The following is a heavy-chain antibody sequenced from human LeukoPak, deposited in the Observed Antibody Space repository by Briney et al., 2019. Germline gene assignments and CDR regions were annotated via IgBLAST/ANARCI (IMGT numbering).Heavy chain of an antibody. CDR2: ISRSSNYI. V-gene: IGHV3-21*01. Sequence: PGGSLRLSCAASGFTFSSYSMNWVRQAPGKGLEWVSSISRSSNYIYYADSVKGRFTISRDIAKNSLYLQINSLRAEDASVYYCARGENNYGYYYFDYWGQGTLVTVSS. J-gene: IGHJ4*02. D-gene: IGHD5-24*01. CDR3: ARGENNYGYYYFDY. CDR1: GFTFSSYS.